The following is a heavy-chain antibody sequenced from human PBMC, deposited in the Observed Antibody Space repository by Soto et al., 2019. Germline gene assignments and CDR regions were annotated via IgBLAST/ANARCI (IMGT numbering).Heavy chain of an antibody. D-gene: IGHD3-10*01. J-gene: IGHJ4*02. CDR2: ISAYNGNT. CDR1: GYTFTSYG. V-gene: IGHV1-18*01. CDR3: ARDMTYGYGAVSYDKACGY. Sequence: QVQLVQSGAEVKKPGASVKVSCKASGYTFTSYGISWVRQAPGQGLEWMGWISAYNGNTNYAQKLQGRVTMTTDTSTSTAYMELRSVRADDKAVYYCARDMTYGYGAVSYDKACGYWGQGTLVTVSS.